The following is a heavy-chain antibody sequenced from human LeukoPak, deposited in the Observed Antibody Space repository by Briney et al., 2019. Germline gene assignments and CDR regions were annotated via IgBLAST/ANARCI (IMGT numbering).Heavy chain of an antibody. CDR3: ATDRGTGTTRDYYFDY. V-gene: IGHV3-69-1*01. CDR2: IGSDNKP. CDR1: GFTFSAYA. D-gene: IGHD1-1*01. J-gene: IGHJ4*02. Sequence: GGSLRLSCEASGFTFSAYAMTWVRQAPGKGLEWVSSIGSDNKPHYSESVKGRFTISRDNSKNTLSLQMDSLRAEDTAVYYCATDRGTGTTRDYYFDYWGQGSLVTVSS.